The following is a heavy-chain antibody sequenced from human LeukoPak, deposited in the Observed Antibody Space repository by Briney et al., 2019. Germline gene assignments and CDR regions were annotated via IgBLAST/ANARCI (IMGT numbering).Heavy chain of an antibody. CDR3: TRRGVVAALHYWYFDL. D-gene: IGHD2-15*01. CDR1: GFTFSGSA. CDR2: IRSKANSYAT. J-gene: IGHJ2*01. Sequence: GGSLRLSCAASGFTFSGSAMHWVRQASGKGLEWVGRIRSKANSYATAYAASVKGRFTISRYDSKNTAYLQMNSLKTEDTAVYYCTRRGVVAALHYWYFDLWGRGTLVTVSS. V-gene: IGHV3-73*01.